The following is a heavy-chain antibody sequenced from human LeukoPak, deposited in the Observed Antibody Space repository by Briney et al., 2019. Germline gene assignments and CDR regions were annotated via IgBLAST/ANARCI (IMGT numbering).Heavy chain of an antibody. CDR1: GYTFTGYH. CDR2: INPNSGGT. CDR3: ARERITMIVTHPPLPKNFDY. V-gene: IGHV1-2*06. D-gene: IGHD3-22*01. Sequence: ASVKVSCKASGYTFTGYHMHWVRQAPGQGLEWMGRINPNSGGTNYAQKFQGRVTMIRDTSISTAYMELSRLRSDDTAVYYCARERITMIVTHPPLPKNFDYWGQGTLVTVSS. J-gene: IGHJ4*02.